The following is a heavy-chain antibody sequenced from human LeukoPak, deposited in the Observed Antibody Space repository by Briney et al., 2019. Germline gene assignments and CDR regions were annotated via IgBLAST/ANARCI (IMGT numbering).Heavy chain of an antibody. V-gene: IGHV3-21*01. CDR3: ARPYCSGGSCPEDYYYYGMDV. CDR1: GFTVSSYS. Sequence: PAVTVRLTCAASGFTVSSYSMKWVPPAPGQGLKGFSYISGSSTYIYYADSVKGRFTISIDNAKNSLYLQMNSLRAEDTAVYYCARPYCSGGSCPEDYYYYGMDVWGKGTTVTVSS. CDR2: ISGSSTYI. J-gene: IGHJ6*04. D-gene: IGHD2-15*01.